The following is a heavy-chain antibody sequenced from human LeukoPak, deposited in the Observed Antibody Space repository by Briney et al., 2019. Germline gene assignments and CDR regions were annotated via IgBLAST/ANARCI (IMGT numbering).Heavy chain of an antibody. V-gene: IGHV4-59*02. D-gene: IGHD2-2*01. CDR2: IYYSGST. Sequence: SETLSLTCTVSGGSVSSYYWSWIRQPPGKGLEWIGYIYYSGSTNYNPSLKSRVTISVDTSKNQFSLKLSSVTAADTAVYYCARPFSRYYYYGMDVWGQGTTVTVSS. CDR1: GGSVSSYY. J-gene: IGHJ6*02. CDR3: ARPFSRYYYYGMDV.